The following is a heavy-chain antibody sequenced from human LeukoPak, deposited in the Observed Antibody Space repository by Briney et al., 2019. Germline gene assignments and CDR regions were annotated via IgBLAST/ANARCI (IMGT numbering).Heavy chain of an antibody. J-gene: IGHJ3*02. CDR3: ARALNIVVVPAEVDAFDI. CDR1: GYTFTSYG. V-gene: IGHV1-18*01. CDR2: ISAYNGNT. Sequence: GASVKVSCKASGYTFTSYGISWVRQAPGQGLEWMGWISAYNGNTNYAQKLQGRVTMTTDTSTSTAYMELRSLRSDDTAVYYCARALNIVVVPAEVDAFDIWGQGTMVTVSS. D-gene: IGHD2-2*01.